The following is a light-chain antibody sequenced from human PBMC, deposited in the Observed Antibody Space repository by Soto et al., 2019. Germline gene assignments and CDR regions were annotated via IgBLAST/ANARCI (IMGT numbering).Light chain of an antibody. J-gene: IGLJ1*01. Sequence: QSALTQPGSVSGSPGQSITISCTGTSSDVGGYRYVSWFQQHPGKAPKLIIYEVSNRPSGVSSRFSGSKSDNTASLNISGLQADDEADYYCCSYTSTDIPYVFGTGTKVTVL. CDR3: CSYTSTDIPYV. CDR2: EVS. CDR1: SSDVGGYRY. V-gene: IGLV2-14*01.